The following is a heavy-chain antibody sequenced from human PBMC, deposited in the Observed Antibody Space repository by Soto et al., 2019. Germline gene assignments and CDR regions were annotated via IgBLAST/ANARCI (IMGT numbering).Heavy chain of an antibody. CDR3: AKDRLAGNFDY. Sequence: EVQLLDSGGGLVQPGGSLRLSCAASGFTFNNYAMNWVRQAPGKGLDWVATISNTGGSTYYADSVKGRFTISRDNSKNTLYLQMNSLRVEDTAVYYCAKDRLAGNFDYWGQGTQVTVSS. CDR2: ISNTGGST. CDR1: GFTFNNYA. V-gene: IGHV3-23*01. J-gene: IGHJ4*02.